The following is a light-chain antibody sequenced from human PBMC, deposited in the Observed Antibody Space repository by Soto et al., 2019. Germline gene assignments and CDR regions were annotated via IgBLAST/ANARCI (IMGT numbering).Light chain of an antibody. CDR1: SANIGTGYD. V-gene: IGLV1-40*01. J-gene: IGLJ1*01. CDR3: QSYDSGLSTYV. Sequence: VLTQPPSVSGAPGQRVTISCTGGSANIGTGYDVHWYQQVPGTAPKLLIYGNNNRPSGIPDRFSGSKSDTSASLAIAGLQAEDEADYYCQSYDSGLSTYVFGTGTKVTVL. CDR2: GNN.